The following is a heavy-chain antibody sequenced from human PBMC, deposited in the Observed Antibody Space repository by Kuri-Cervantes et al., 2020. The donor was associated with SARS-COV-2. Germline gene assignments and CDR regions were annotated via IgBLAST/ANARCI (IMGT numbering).Heavy chain of an antibody. J-gene: IGHJ3*02. CDR2: ISAYNGNT. Sequence: ASVKVSCKASGYTFTSYGISWVRQAPGQGLEWMGWISAYNGNTNYAQKLQGRVTMTTDTSTSTAYMELRSLRSDDTAVYYCARDHRAGSYFTSSINDAFDIWGQGTMVTVSS. D-gene: IGHD1-26*01. CDR1: GYTFTSYG. V-gene: IGHV1-18*01. CDR3: ARDHRAGSYFTSSINDAFDI.